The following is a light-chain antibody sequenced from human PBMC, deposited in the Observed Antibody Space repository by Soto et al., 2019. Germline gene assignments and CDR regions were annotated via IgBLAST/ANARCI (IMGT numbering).Light chain of an antibody. CDR1: QGISSY. CDR2: AAS. CDR3: QQLNSYRT. J-gene: IGKJ1*01. Sequence: IQLTQSPSFLSASVGDRVTITCRASQGISSYLAWYQQKPGKAPKLLIYAASTLQSGVPSRFSGSGSGTEFTLTISSLQPENFATYYCQQLNSYRTFGQGTKVAIK. V-gene: IGKV1-9*01.